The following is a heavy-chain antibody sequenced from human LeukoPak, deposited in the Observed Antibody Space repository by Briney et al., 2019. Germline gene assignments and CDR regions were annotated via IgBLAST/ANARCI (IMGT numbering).Heavy chain of an antibody. J-gene: IGHJ4*02. D-gene: IGHD2-2*01. CDR2: IYHSGST. CDR1: GYSISSGYY. Sequence: PSETLSLTCAVSGYSISSGYYWGWIRQPPGKGLEWIGSIYHSGSTYYNPSLKSRVTISVDTSKNQFSLKLSSVTAADTAVYYCARQPAASFDYWGQGTLVTVSS. V-gene: IGHV4-38-2*01. CDR3: ARQPAASFDY.